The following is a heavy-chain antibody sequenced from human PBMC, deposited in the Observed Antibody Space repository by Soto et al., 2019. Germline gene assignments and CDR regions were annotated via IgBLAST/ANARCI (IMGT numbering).Heavy chain of an antibody. V-gene: IGHV3-33*01. J-gene: IGHJ4*02. CDR3: ARDFTQVGPLDF. CDR1: GFIFSSFA. D-gene: IGHD1-26*01. Sequence: PGGSLRLSCAASGFIFSSFALHWVRQAPGKGLEWVAVIRYDGTEKYNGDSVKGRFTISRDNSKNTVYLEMTSLKAEDTAVYYCARDFTQVGPLDFWGQGPLVTVSS. CDR2: IRYDGTEK.